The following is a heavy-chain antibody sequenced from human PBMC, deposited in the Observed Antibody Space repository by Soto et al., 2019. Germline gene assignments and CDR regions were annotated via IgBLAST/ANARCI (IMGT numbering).Heavy chain of an antibody. V-gene: IGHV3-48*02. Sequence: EVQLVESGGGSVQPGGSLRLSCAASGFTFSTFSMNWVRQAPGRALEWISYISGGGRPISYADSVKGRFTISRDNAKNSLYLQMDSLTDEDTAVYYCARDLGWAFDSWGQGTLVTVSS. CDR3: ARDLGWAFDS. J-gene: IGHJ4*02. CDR2: ISGGGRPI. CDR1: GFTFSTFS. D-gene: IGHD6-19*01.